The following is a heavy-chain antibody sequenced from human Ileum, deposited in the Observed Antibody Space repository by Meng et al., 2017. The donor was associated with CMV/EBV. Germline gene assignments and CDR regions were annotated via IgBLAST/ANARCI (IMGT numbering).Heavy chain of an antibody. V-gene: IGHV1-69*05. Sequence: SVKVSCKASGGTFSHFAITWVRQAPGQGLELMGGIIPVFGTTNYAQKFQGRVTITTDESTGTAYLDLSSLTSEDTAVYYCARTHCGGDCYSYYFDFWGQGTLVTVSS. CDR1: GGTFSHFA. J-gene: IGHJ4*02. CDR2: IIPVFGTT. D-gene: IGHD2-21*01. CDR3: ARTHCGGDCYSYYFDF.